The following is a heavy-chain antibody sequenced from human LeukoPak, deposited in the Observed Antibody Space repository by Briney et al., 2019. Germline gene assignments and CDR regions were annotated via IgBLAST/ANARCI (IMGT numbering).Heavy chain of an antibody. Sequence: GGSLRLSCAASGFTFSNYWMSWVRQAPGKGLEWVANIKEDGSEKYYVDSVKGRFTISRDNAKNSLSLQVNSLSAEDTAVYYCASSRSGYYKDYWGQGTLVTVSS. CDR3: ASSRSGYYKDY. J-gene: IGHJ4*01. CDR1: GFTFSNYW. CDR2: IKEDGSEK. D-gene: IGHD3-22*01. V-gene: IGHV3-7*01.